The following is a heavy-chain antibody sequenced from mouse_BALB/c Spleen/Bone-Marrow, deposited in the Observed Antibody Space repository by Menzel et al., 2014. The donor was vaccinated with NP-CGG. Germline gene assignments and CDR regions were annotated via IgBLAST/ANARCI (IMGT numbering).Heavy chain of an antibody. V-gene: IGHV1-80*01. D-gene: IGHD1-1*02. J-gene: IGHJ4*01. CDR1: GYAFSSYW. Sequence: QAQLQQSGAELARPGSSVKISCKASGYAFSSYWMNWVKQRPGQGLEWIGQIYPGDGDTNYNGKFKGKATLTADKSSSTAYMQLSNLTSGDSAVYFCERLGSYRGAMDYWGQGASVGDAS. CDR3: ERLGSYRGAMDY. CDR2: IYPGDGDT.